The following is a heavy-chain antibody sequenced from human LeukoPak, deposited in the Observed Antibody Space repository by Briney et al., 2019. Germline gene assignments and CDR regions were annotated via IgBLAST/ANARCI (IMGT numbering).Heavy chain of an antibody. CDR3: AKDIGLGGDALPYYYYYGMDV. V-gene: IGHV3-9*01. J-gene: IGHJ6*02. D-gene: IGHD2-21*01. CDR1: GFTFDDYA. CDR2: ISWNSGSI. Sequence: GGSLRLSCAASGFTFDDYAMHWVRQAPGKGLEWVSGISWNSGSIEYADSVKGRFTISRDNAKNSLHLQMNSVRAEDTALYYCAKDIGLGGDALPYYYYYGMDVWGQGTTVTVSS.